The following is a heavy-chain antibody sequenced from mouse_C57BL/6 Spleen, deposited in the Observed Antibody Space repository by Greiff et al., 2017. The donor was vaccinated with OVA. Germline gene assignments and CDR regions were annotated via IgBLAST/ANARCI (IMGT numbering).Heavy chain of an antibody. Sequence: EVKLMESEGGLVQPGSSMKLSCTASGFTFSDYYMAWVRQVPEKGLEWVANINYDGSSTYYLDSLKSRFIISRDNAKNILYLQMSSLKSEDTATYYCARDQSHYYAMDYWGQGTSVTVSS. CDR2: INYDGSST. V-gene: IGHV5-16*01. CDR3: ARDQSHYYAMDY. J-gene: IGHJ4*01. CDR1: GFTFSDYY.